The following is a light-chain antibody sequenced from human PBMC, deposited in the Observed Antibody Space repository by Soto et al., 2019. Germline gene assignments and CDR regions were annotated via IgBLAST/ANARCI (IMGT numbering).Light chain of an antibody. CDR1: QGIGSY. Sequence: IQLTQSPSSLAASVVDGVTSTFLASQGIGSYLAWYQQKPGEAPKLLIFDASTLQSGVPSRFSGSGSGTDFTLTISSLQAEDFATYYCQQLSTYPSTFGGGTKVDIK. CDR2: DAS. J-gene: IGKJ4*01. CDR3: QQLSTYPST. V-gene: IGKV1-9*01.